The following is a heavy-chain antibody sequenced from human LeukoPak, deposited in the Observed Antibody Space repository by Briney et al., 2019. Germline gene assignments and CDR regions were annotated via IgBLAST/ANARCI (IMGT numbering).Heavy chain of an antibody. V-gene: IGHV1-18*01. CDR2: ISAYNGNT. CDR3: ARGGYTDYYYYYYMDV. D-gene: IGHD6-13*01. Sequence: ASVKVSCKASGYTFTSYGISWVRQAPGQGLEWMGWISAYNGNTNYAQKFRGRVTMTRNTSISTAYMELSSLRSEDTAVYYCARGGYTDYYYYYYMDVWGKGTTVTISS. J-gene: IGHJ6*03. CDR1: GYTFTSYG.